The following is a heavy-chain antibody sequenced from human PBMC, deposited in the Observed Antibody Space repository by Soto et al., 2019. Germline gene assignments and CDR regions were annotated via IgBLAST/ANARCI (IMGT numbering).Heavy chain of an antibody. Sequence: QVQLQESGPGLVKPSETLSLTCTVSCGSISSYYWSWIRQPPGKGLEWIGYIYYSGSTNYNPSLKSRVTISVDTSKNQFSLKLSSVTAADTAVYYCARDSRQWLIYDAFDIWGQGTMVTVSS. J-gene: IGHJ3*02. CDR3: ARDSRQWLIYDAFDI. CDR2: IYYSGST. CDR1: CGSISSYY. D-gene: IGHD6-19*01. V-gene: IGHV4-59*01.